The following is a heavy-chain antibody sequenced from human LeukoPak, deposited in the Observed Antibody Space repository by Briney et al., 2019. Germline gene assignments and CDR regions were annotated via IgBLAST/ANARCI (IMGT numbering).Heavy chain of an antibody. CDR3: VREESGGYFDY. J-gene: IGHJ4*02. D-gene: IGHD2-8*02. CDR2: INPSGGST. V-gene: IGHV1-46*01. CDR1: GYTFTSYY. Sequence: ASVKVSCTSSGYTFTSYYMYWVRQAPGQGLEWMGIINPSGGSTSYAQKFQGRVTMTRDTSTSTVCMELRSLRSEDTAVYHCVREESGGYFDYWGQGTLVTVSS.